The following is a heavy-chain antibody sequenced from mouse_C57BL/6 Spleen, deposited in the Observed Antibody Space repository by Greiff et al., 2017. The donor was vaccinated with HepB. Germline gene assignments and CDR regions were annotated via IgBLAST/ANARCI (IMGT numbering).Heavy chain of an antibody. CDR2: INPNNGGT. Sequence: EVQLQQSGPELVKPGASVKMPCKASGYTFTDYNTDWVKPSHGKSLEWIGDINPNNGGTISNQKFKVKATLTVDKPSSTAYMELRSLTSEDTAVYYCARGMGGNPDYYAMDYWGQGTSVTVSS. CDR3: ARGMGGNPDYYAMDY. V-gene: IGHV1-18*01. D-gene: IGHD2-1*01. CDR1: GYTFTDYN. J-gene: IGHJ4*01.